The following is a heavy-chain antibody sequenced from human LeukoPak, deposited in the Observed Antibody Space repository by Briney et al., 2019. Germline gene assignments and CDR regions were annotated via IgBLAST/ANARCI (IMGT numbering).Heavy chain of an antibody. CDR1: GFTFSSYA. CDR3: AKHPRVRYFDWFPTFFD. CDR2: IRGSGGST. D-gene: IGHD3-9*01. Sequence: PGGSLRLSCAASGFTFSSYAMSWVRQAPGKGLGWDSAIRGSGGSTYYADSVKGRFTISRDNSKNTLYLKRNSLRAEDTAVYYGAKHPRVRYFDWFPTFFDWGQGTLVTDSS. J-gene: IGHJ4*02. V-gene: IGHV3-23*01.